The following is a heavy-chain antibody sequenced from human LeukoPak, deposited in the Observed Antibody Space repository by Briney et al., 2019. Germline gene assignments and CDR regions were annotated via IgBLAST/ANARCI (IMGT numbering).Heavy chain of an antibody. J-gene: IGHJ4*02. Sequence: GRSLRLSCAASGFTFSSYGMHWVRQAPGKGLEWVAVISYDGSNKYYADSVKGRFTISRDNSKNTLYLQMNSLRAEDTAVYYCAKGTWIQLWTIFDYWGQGTLVTVSS. CDR2: ISYDGSNK. D-gene: IGHD5-18*01. CDR3: AKGTWIQLWTIFDY. CDR1: GFTFSSYG. V-gene: IGHV3-30*18.